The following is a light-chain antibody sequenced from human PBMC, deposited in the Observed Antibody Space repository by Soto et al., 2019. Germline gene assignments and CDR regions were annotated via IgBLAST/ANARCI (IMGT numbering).Light chain of an antibody. CDR2: EGS. Sequence: QSVLTQPASVSGSPEQSITISCTGTSSDVGAYNLVSWYQQHPGKAPRLIIYEGSKRPSGISHRSSGSKSDNTASLTISGLRAEDEAHYHCCSYAGSRTFVFGGGTKLTVL. V-gene: IGLV2-23*01. J-gene: IGLJ2*01. CDR3: CSYAGSRTFV. CDR1: SSDVGAYNL.